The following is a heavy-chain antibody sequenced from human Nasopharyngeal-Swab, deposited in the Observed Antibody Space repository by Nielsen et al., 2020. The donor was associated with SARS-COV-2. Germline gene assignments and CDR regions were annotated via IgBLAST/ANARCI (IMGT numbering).Heavy chain of an antibody. CDR3: ARHAPPVYYYYMDV. CDR1: GYSISSGYY. D-gene: IGHD2-2*01. V-gene: IGHV4-38-2*02. CDR2: IYHSGST. Sequence: SETLSLTCTVSGYSISSGYYWGLIRQPPGKGLEWIGSIYHSGSTYYNPSLKSRVTISVDTSKKQFYLRLSYLTAADTAVYYCARHAPPVYYYYMDVWGKGTTVTVSS. J-gene: IGHJ6*03.